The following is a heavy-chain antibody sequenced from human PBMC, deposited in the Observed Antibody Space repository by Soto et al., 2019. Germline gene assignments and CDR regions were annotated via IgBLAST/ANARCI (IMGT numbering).Heavy chain of an antibody. Sequence: QVRLVQSGTEVKMPGASVKVSCKASGYTFTSDGFSWVRQAPGQGLEWMGWISAYNGVTNYAQNFQDRLSMTTDTSTSTVYMELRSLRSDDTAVYYCARTSSSAFYFYGLDVWGHGTSVTVSS. V-gene: IGHV1-18*01. CDR1: GYTFTSDG. J-gene: IGHJ6*02. CDR3: ARTSSSAFYFYGLDV. D-gene: IGHD6-19*01. CDR2: ISAYNGVT.